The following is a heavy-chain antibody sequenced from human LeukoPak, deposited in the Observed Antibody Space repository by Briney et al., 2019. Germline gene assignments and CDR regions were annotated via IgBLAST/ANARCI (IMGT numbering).Heavy chain of an antibody. CDR2: INTNTGDP. D-gene: IGHD4-17*01. Sequence: ASVKVSCKASGYTFTSYAMNWVRQAPGQGLEWMGWINTNTGDPTYAPGFTGRFVFPLDTSVSTAYLQISSLKAEDTAVYYCARVKYADFSDFWGQGTLVTVSS. CDR3: ARVKYADFSDF. CDR1: GYTFTSYA. V-gene: IGHV7-4-1*02. J-gene: IGHJ4*02.